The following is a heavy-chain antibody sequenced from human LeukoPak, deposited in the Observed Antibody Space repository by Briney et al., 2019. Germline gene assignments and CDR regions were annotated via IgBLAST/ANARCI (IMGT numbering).Heavy chain of an antibody. Sequence: SGTLSLTCAVSGGSISSSNWWSWVRQPPGKGLEWIGEIYHSGSTNYNPSLKSRVTISVDKSKNQFSLKLSSVTAADTAVYYCASAFCSSTSMWAFDIWGQGTMVTVSS. CDR2: IYHSGST. V-gene: IGHV4-4*02. J-gene: IGHJ3*02. CDR3: ASAFCSSTSMWAFDI. D-gene: IGHD6-13*01. CDR1: GGSISSSNW.